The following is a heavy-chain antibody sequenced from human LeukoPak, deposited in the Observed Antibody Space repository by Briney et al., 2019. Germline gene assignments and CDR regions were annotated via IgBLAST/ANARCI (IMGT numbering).Heavy chain of an antibody. CDR3: AKGYYYDSSGYWPPFDP. J-gene: IGHJ5*02. Sequence: GGSLRLSCAASGFTFSSYSMNWVRQAPGKGLEWVAVISYDGSNKYYADSVKGRFTISRDNSKNTLYLQMNSLRAEDTAVYYCAKGYYYDSSGYWPPFDPWGQGTLVTVSS. CDR1: GFTFSSYS. V-gene: IGHV3-30*18. CDR2: ISYDGSNK. D-gene: IGHD3-22*01.